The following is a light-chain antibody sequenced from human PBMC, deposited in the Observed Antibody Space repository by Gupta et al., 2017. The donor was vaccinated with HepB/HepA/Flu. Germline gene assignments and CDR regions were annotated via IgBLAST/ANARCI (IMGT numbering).Light chain of an antibody. CDR3: ASYTSSNSLV. V-gene: IGLV2-14*01. CDR2: DVS. CDR1: SSDVGGYNF. J-gene: IGLJ1*01. Sequence: QSALTQPASVPGSRGQSITISCAGTSSDVGGYNFVSWCQQHPGKAPQFIIFDVSNRPSGISDRFSGSKSGNTASLTISGLQAEDEADYYCASYTSSNSLVFGTGTKVTVL.